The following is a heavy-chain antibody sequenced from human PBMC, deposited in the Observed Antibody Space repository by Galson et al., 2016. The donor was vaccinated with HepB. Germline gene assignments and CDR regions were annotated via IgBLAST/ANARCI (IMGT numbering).Heavy chain of an antibody. J-gene: IGHJ4*02. Sequence: SETLSLTCTVSGDSVSSGSFYWSWIRQPPGKGLEWIATIYYTGNTYYNPSLQSRVTTSADTSKKQFSLRLSSVTAADTAVYYCARVVGATGGIYFDYWGQGSLVTVSS. CDR3: ARVVGATGGIYFDY. CDR1: GDSVSSGSFY. V-gene: IGHV4-61*01. CDR2: IYYTGNT. D-gene: IGHD1-26*01.